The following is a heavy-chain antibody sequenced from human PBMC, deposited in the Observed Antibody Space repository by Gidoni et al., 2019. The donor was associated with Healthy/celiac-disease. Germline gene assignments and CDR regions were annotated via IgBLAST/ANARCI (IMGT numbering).Heavy chain of an antibody. J-gene: IGHJ6*02. D-gene: IGHD3-9*01. V-gene: IGHV4-61*01. Sequence: QVQLQESGPGLVRPSETLSLTSTVSGGTVISGSYYWSWIRQPPGKGLEWIGYIYSSGSTNYNPSLKSRVTISVDTSKNQFSLKLSSVTAADTAVYYCARTVLRYFEGGMDVWGQGTTVTVSS. CDR1: GGTVISGSYY. CDR2: IYSSGST. CDR3: ARTVLRYFEGGMDV.